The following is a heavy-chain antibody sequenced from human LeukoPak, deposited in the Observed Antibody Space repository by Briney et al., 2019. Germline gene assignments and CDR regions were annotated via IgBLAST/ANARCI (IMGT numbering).Heavy chain of an antibody. D-gene: IGHD6-13*01. CDR2: MNPNSGNT. CDR3: ARDHRKFTGYSSSWYEY. V-gene: IGHV1-8*01. CDR1: GYTFTSYD. J-gene: IGHJ4*02. Sequence: ASVKVSCKASGYTFTSYDINWVRQATGQGLEWMGWMNPNSGNTGYAQKFQGRVTMTRNTSISTAYMELSSLRSEDTAVYYCARDHRKFTGYSSSWYEYWGQGTLVTVSS.